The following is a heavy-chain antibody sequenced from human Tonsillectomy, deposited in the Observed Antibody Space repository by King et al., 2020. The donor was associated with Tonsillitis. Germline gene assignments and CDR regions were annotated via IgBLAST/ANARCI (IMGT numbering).Heavy chain of an antibody. CDR3: ATMVRGVIMWAWFDP. D-gene: IGHD3-10*01. V-gene: IGHV5-10-1*03. Sequence: VQLVESGAEVKKPGESLRISCKGSGYSFTSYWISWVRQMPGKGLEWMGRIDPSDSYTNYSPSLQGHVTISADKSISTAYLQWSSLKASDTAMYYCATMVRGVIMWAWFDPWGQGTLVTVSS. CDR1: GYSFTSYW. J-gene: IGHJ5*02. CDR2: IDPSDSYT.